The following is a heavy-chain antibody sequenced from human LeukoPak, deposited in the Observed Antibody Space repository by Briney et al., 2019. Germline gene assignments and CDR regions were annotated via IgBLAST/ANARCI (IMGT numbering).Heavy chain of an antibody. CDR1: GYTFTSYY. CDR3: ARDKSYCSGGSCYSRRYFDY. D-gene: IGHD2-15*01. Sequence: ASVKVSCKASGYTFTSYYMHWVRQAPGQGIGWMGIINPSGGSTSYAQKFQGRVTMTRDTSTSTVYMELSSLRSEDTAVYYCARDKSYCSGGSCYSRRYFDYWGQGTLVTVSS. V-gene: IGHV1-46*01. J-gene: IGHJ4*02. CDR2: INPSGGST.